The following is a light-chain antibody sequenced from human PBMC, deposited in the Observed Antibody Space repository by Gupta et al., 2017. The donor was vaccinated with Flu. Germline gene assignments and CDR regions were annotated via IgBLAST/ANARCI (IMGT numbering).Light chain of an antibody. CDR2: EVS. CDR1: SSDVGTYNR. CDR3: SSYTSSYTFV. Sequence: QSALTQPPSVSGSPGQSVPISCTGTSSDVGTYNRVSWYQQPPGTAPKLIIYEVSNRPSGVPDRFSGSKSGHTASLTISGLQGEDETDYYCSSYTSSYTFVFGTGTKVTVL. V-gene: IGLV2-18*02. J-gene: IGLJ1*01.